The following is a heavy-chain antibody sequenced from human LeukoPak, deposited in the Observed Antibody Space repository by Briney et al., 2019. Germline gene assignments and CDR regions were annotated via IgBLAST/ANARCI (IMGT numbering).Heavy chain of an antibody. J-gene: IGHJ5*02. CDR1: GGSISSYY. CDR2: IYYSGST. Sequence: SETLSLTCTVSGGSISSYYWSWIRQPPGRGLEWIGYIYYSGSTNPNPSLKSRVTISVDTSKNHFSLKLSSVTAADTAVYYCASGYNWFDPWGQGTLVTVSS. CDR3: ASGYNWFDP. V-gene: IGHV4-59*08. D-gene: IGHD6-25*01.